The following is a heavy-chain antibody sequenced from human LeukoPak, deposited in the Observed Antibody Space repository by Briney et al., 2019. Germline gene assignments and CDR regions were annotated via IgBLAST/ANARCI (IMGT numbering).Heavy chain of an antibody. J-gene: IGHJ1*01. CDR1: RGSTSRYY. Sequence: SETLSLTCTVSRGSTSRYYWSCMPQPPGKSLEWLGYIYYSGSTTYNPSLKSRVTISIDTSNNRFSLNLTSVTAADTAVYYCARLPGIAAVWGQGTLVIVSS. CDR2: IYYSGST. D-gene: IGHD6-13*01. CDR3: ARLPGIAAV. V-gene: IGHV4-59*08.